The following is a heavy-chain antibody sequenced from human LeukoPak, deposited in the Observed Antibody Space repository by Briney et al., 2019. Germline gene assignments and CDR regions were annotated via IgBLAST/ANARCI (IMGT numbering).Heavy chain of an antibody. CDR2: VYYSGST. CDR3: ARDLGRGFFNGMDV. V-gene: IGHV4-59*01. D-gene: IGHD3-3*01. CDR1: GGSISGYY. J-gene: IGHJ6*02. Sequence: SETLSLTCTVSGGSISGYYWNWLRQPPGKGLEWISYVYYSGSTKYNPSFKSRVIISEDTSKNQFSLKLSSVTAADTAVYYCARDLGRGFFNGMDVWGQGTTVTVSS.